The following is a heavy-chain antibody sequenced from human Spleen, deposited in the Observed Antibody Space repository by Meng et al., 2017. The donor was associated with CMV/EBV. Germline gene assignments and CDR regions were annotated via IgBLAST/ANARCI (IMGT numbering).Heavy chain of an antibody. CDR1: GFTFSGYW. V-gene: IGHV3-7*01. CDR3: ASGAEAPLYDYIWGIYLMDV. D-gene: IGHD3-16*02. J-gene: IGHJ6*02. CDR2: IKQDGSEK. Sequence: GESLKISCAASGFTFSGYWMTWVRQTPGKGLEWVANIKQDGSEKYYVDAVKGRFTISRDNAKNSLYLQMNSLRAEDTAVYYCASGAEAPLYDYIWGIYLMDVWGQGTTVTVSS.